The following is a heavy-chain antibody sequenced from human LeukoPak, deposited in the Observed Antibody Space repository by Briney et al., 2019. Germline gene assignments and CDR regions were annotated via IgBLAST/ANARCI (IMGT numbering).Heavy chain of an antibody. V-gene: IGHV4-59*01. CDR3: ARALYCGGDCYSPRGHYYYYGMDV. J-gene: IGHJ6*02. D-gene: IGHD2-21*02. CDR2: ISYNGST. Sequence: SETLSLTCTVSGDSISSYYWNWIRQPPGKGLECIGYISYNGSTNYNPSLKSRVTISVDTSKNQFSLKLNTVTAADTAVYYCARALYCGGDCYSPRGHYYYYGMDVWGQGTTVTVSS. CDR1: GDSISSYY.